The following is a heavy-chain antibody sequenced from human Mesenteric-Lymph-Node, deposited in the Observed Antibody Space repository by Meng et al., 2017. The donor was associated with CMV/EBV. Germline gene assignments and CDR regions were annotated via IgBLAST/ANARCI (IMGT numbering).Heavy chain of an antibody. Sequence: SETLSLTCVVSGGSLSGYYWSWIRQPPGKGLEWIGYIYYSGSTNYNPSLKSRVTISVDTSKNQFSLKLSSVTAADTAVYYCAREPGYCSSTSCYTTRYYYYGMDVWGQGTTVTVSS. V-gene: IGHV4-59*01. J-gene: IGHJ6*02. CDR2: IYYSGST. CDR3: AREPGYCSSTSCYTTRYYYYGMDV. CDR1: GGSLSGYY. D-gene: IGHD2-2*02.